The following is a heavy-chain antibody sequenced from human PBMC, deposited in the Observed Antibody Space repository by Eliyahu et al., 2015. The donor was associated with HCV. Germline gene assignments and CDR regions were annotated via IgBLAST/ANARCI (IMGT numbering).Heavy chain of an antibody. CDR2: IHYSGST. CDR3: ASGGGGIAVAGTGGWFDP. Sequence: QVQLQESGPGLVKPSETLSLXCTXSGXPITXYYWSWIRQPPGKGLEWIGYIHYSGSTNYNPSLKSRVTISIDTSKNQFSLNLTSVTAADTAVYYCASGGGGIAVAGTGGWFDPWGQGTLVTVSS. D-gene: IGHD6-19*01. CDR1: GXPITXYY. J-gene: IGHJ5*02. V-gene: IGHV4-59*01.